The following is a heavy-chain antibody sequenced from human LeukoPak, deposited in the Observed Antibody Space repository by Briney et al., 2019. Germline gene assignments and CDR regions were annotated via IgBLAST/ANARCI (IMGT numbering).Heavy chain of an antibody. D-gene: IGHD3-22*01. J-gene: IGHJ4*02. Sequence: SETLSLTCTVSGGSISSSSYYWGWIRQPPGKGLEWIGSIYYSGSTYYNPSLKSRVTTSVDTSKNQFSLKLSSVTAADTAVYYCARQPNEYYYDSSGYYYWGQGTLVTVSS. CDR3: ARQPNEYYYDSSGYYY. V-gene: IGHV4-39*01. CDR2: IYYSGST. CDR1: GGSISSSSYY.